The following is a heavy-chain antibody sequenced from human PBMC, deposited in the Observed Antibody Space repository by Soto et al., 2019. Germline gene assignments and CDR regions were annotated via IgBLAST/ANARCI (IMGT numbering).Heavy chain of an antibody. D-gene: IGHD3-22*01. CDR1: GFTFSSYA. CDR3: AKGHGIVVVINYFDY. Sequence: GRSLRLSCAASGFTFSSYAMSWVRQAPGKGLEWVSAISGSGGSTYYADSVKVRFTISRDNSKNTLYLQMNSLRAEDTAVYYCAKGHGIVVVINYFDYWGQGTLVTVSS. J-gene: IGHJ4*02. V-gene: IGHV3-23*01. CDR2: ISGSGGST.